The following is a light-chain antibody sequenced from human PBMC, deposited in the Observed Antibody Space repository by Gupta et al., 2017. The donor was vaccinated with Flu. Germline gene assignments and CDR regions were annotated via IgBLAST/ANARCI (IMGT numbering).Light chain of an antibody. V-gene: IGKV4-1*01. J-gene: IGKJ4*01. CDR2: WAS. CDR1: QSILYNSNNKNY. CDR3: QQYYSTPPS. Sequence: DIVMTQSPDSLAVPLGGRATLNCKSSQSILYNSNNKNYLAWYQQKAGQPPKLLITWASTRESGVPDRFSGRGSGTDFTLTISSLQAEDVAVYYCQQYYSTPPSFGGGTRVEIK.